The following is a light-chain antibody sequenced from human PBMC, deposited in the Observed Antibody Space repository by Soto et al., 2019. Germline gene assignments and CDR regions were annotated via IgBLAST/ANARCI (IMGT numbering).Light chain of an antibody. CDR1: QSVTKNN. CDR3: QPHGSSPFA. V-gene: IGKV3-20*01. Sequence: EIVLTPSPGTLSLSPVERATLSCRASQSVTKNNLNWYQQKPGQAPRLLIYGASSRATGIPDRFSGSGSGTDFTLTISRLEPEECAVEYGQPHGSSPFALGRGTQVEIK. CDR2: GAS. J-gene: IGKJ4*02.